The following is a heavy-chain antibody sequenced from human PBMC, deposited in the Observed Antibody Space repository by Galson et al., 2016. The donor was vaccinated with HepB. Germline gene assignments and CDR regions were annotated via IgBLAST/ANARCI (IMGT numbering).Heavy chain of an antibody. CDR3: AKAVGTNTRYYYGMGV. CDR1: GFTFSSYA. D-gene: IGHD1-26*01. J-gene: IGHJ6*02. CDR2: ISGGGGSI. Sequence: SLRLSCAASGFTFSSYAMSWVRQTPGEGLDWVSGISGGGGSIHYADSVKGRLTFSRDNSKNIVFLQMNSLRAEDTAVYYCAKAVGTNTRYYYGMGVWGQGTTVTVSS. V-gene: IGHV3-23*01.